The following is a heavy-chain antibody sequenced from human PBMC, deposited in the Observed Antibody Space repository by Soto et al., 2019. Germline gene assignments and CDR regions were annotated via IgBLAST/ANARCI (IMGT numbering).Heavy chain of an antibody. Sequence: ASVKVSCKASGYTFTSHYMTWVRQAPGQGLEWMGIINPIGGSTSYAQKFQGRVTMTRDTSTSTVYMELSSLRSEDTSIYYCATTFGGIIVNHDRWGQGTLVTVSS. CDR1: GYTFTSHY. V-gene: IGHV1-46*01. D-gene: IGHD3-16*02. J-gene: IGHJ5*02. CDR3: ATTFGGIIVNHDR. CDR2: INPIGGST.